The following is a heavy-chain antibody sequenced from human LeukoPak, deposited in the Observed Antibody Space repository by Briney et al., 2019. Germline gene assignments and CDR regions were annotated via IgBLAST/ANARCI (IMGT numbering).Heavy chain of an antibody. CDR2: IYHIVNT. Sequence: TLSLTCAVTGASVSSGGSSWAWIRQPPGKGLEWIGYIYHIVNTFYNPSLQSRVTISVDRAKNQVSLRLTSVTAADTAVYYCARDSYGLGSNYFDPWGQGTQVAVSS. CDR1: GASVSSGGSS. V-gene: IGHV4-30-2*01. J-gene: IGHJ5*02. D-gene: IGHD3-10*01. CDR3: ARDSYGLGSNYFDP.